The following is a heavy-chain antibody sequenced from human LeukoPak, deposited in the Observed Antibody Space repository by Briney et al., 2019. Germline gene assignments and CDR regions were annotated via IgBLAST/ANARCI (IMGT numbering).Heavy chain of an antibody. CDR3: AHYV. CDR2: IYGSGIT. Sequence: GGSLRLSCVVSGLTVSDNYMNWVRQAQGKGMEWVSVIYGSGITYYTDSVQGRFSISRDNAKNTVYLQMNSLRPEDTAVYYCAHYVGGQGTLVTVSS. J-gene: IGHJ4*02. V-gene: IGHV3-66*02. CDR1: GLTVSDNY. D-gene: IGHD3-10*02.